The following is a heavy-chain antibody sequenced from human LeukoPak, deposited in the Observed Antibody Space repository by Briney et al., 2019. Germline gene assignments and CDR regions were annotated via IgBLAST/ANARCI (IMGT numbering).Heavy chain of an antibody. CDR1: GFTFSSYS. Sequence: GGSLRLSCAASGFTFSSYSMNWVRQAPGKGLEWVSSISSSSSYIYYADSVKGRCTISSDNAKNSLYLQMNSLRAEDTAVYYCARGPAAIHNWLDPWGEGILVTLSS. CDR2: ISSSSSYI. D-gene: IGHD2-2*01. J-gene: IGHJ5*02. CDR3: ARGPAAIHNWLDP. V-gene: IGHV3-21*01.